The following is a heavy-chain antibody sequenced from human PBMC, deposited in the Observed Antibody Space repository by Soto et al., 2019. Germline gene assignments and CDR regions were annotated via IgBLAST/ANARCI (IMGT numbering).Heavy chain of an antibody. D-gene: IGHD1-26*01. CDR2: KWFFASGGNE. CDR3: GRDPYSRDRYYLDL. Sequence: PGGSLRLSCATSGFPVSNYGIHLVRQSPGKGLEWVAVKWFFASGGNEYYADSVKGRFAISRDDSKQTAYLEMKSLRAEDTAVYYCGRDPYSRDRYYLDLWDQGTQVTVSS. J-gene: IGHJ4*02. CDR1: GFPVSNYG. V-gene: IGHV3-33*01.